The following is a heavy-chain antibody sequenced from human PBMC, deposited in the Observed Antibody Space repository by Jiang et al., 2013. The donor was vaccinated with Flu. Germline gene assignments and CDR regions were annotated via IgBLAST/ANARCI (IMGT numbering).Heavy chain of an antibody. Sequence: GPGLVKPSETLSLTCTVSGGSISSYYWSWIRQPPGKGLEWIGYIYYSGSTNYNPSLKSRVTISVDTSKNQFSLKLSSVTAADTAVYYCARATVKDWGLYYFDYWGQGTLVTVSS. CDR1: GGSISSYY. D-gene: IGHD4-11*01. V-gene: IGHV4-59*01. J-gene: IGHJ4*02. CDR2: IYYSGST. CDR3: ARATVKDWGLYYFDY.